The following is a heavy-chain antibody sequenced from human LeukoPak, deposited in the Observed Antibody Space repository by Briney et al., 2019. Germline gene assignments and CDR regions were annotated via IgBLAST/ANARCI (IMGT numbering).Heavy chain of an antibody. D-gene: IGHD5-24*01. CDR3: ARIPLGERWLQGGDY. CDR1: GFTFSSYE. CDR2: ISSSGSTI. J-gene: IGHJ4*02. Sequence: GGSLRLSFAASGFTFSSYEMNLVRQAPGKGLEWVSYISSSGSTIYYADSVKGRFTISRDNAKNSLYLQMNSLRAEDTAVYYCARIPLGERWLQGGDYWGQGTLVTVSS. V-gene: IGHV3-48*03.